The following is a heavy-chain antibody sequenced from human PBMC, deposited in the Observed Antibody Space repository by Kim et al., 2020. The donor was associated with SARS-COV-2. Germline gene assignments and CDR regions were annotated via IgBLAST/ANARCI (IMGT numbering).Heavy chain of an antibody. J-gene: IGHJ4*02. D-gene: IGHD1-26*01. Sequence: GGSLRLSCAASGFTFSSYAMSWVRQAPGKGLEWVSAISGSGGSTYYADSVKGRFTISRDNSKNTLYLQMNSLRAEDTAVYYCAKDPTPRIVGATLDFWGQGTLVTVSS. CDR2: ISGSGGST. CDR1: GFTFSSYA. CDR3: AKDPTPRIVGATLDF. V-gene: IGHV3-23*01.